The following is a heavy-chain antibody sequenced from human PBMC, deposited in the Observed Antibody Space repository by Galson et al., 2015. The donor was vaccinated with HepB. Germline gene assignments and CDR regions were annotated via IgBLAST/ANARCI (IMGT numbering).Heavy chain of an antibody. J-gene: IGHJ5*02. CDR1: GGSFSGYY. CDR2: INHSGST. D-gene: IGHD2-15*01. CDR3: ATGGPPIVVVVAATPRPDTTRWFDP. Sequence: ETLSLTCAVYGGSFSGYYWTWIRQPPGKGLEWIGEINHSGSTNYNPSLKSRVTISVDMSKNQFTLKLSSVTAADTAVYYCATGGPPIVVVVAATPRPDTTRWFDPWGQGTLVTVSS. V-gene: IGHV4-34*01.